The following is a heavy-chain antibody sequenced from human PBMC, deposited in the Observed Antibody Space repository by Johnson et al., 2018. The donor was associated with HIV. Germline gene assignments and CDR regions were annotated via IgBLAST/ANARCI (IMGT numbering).Heavy chain of an antibody. V-gene: IGHV3-11*04. D-gene: IGHD2-15*01. J-gene: IGHJ3*02. CDR1: GFTFSDYY. Sequence: QVQLVESGGGLVKPGGSLRLSCAASGFTFSDYYMSWIRQAPGKGLEWVSYISSSGSTIYYADSVKGRFTLSRDGAKNTLYLQMNRLRAEDTAVYYCARDGIYCTGGRFYVAAFDIWGQGTMVTVSS. CDR3: ARDGIYCTGGRFYVAAFDI. CDR2: ISSSGSTI.